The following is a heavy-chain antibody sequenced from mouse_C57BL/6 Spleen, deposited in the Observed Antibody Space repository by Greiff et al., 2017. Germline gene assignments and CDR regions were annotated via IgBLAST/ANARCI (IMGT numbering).Heavy chain of an antibody. V-gene: IGHV3-6*01. CDR3: ARRDYDIAMDY. J-gene: IGHJ4*01. D-gene: IGHD2-4*01. CDR2: ISYDGSN. CDR1: GYSITSGYY. Sequence: DVHLVESGPGLVKPSQSLSLTCSVTGYSITSGYYWNWIRQFPGNKLEWMGYISYDGSNNYNPSLKNRISITRDTSKNQFFLKLNSVTTEDTATYYCARRDYDIAMDYWGQGTSVTVSS.